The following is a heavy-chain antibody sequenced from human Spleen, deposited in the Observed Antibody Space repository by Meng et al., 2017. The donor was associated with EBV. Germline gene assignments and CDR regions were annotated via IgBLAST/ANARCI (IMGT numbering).Heavy chain of an antibody. CDR2: IFHSGST. CDR3: TRRGLSNWYFDL. J-gene: IGHJ2*01. D-gene: IGHD2-21*01. Sequence: QLRRRELGPGLVKPSETLSLTCTVSGGFISSSSYYWGWIRQPPGKGLEWIGSIFHSGSTYYNPSLTSQVTVSVDTSKNQFSLKVSSVTATDTAVYYCTRRGLSNWYFDLWGRGTLVTVSS. V-gene: IGHV4-39*01. CDR1: GGFISSSSYY.